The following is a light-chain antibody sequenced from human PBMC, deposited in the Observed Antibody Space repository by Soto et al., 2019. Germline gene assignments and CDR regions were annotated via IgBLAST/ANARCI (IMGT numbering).Light chain of an antibody. CDR1: RRISTS. CDR3: HQSYSLPQT. V-gene: IGKV1-39*01. CDR2: GAS. J-gene: IGKJ2*01. Sequence: DIQLTQSPSSLSASVGDRVSIICRASRRISTSLNWYQQKPGKAPKLLIHGASTLQSGVPSRFSGTGSGTDFTLTISILQPEDFATYFCHQSYSLPQTFGQGTKLEIK.